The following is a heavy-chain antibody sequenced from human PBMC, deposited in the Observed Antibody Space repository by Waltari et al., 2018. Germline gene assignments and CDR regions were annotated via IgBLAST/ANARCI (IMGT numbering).Heavy chain of an antibody. V-gene: IGHV1-24*01. J-gene: IGHJ4*02. Sequence: QVQLVQSGAEVKKPGASVKVSCKVSGYTLPDLSMHWVRQPPGKGLEWMGGFDPEDGETIYAQKFQGRVTMTEDTSTDTAYMELSSLRSEDTAVYYCATVYYDSSGYYWVYFDYWGQGTLVTVSS. CDR1: GYTLPDLS. CDR3: ATVYYDSSGYYWVYFDY. D-gene: IGHD3-22*01. CDR2: FDPEDGET.